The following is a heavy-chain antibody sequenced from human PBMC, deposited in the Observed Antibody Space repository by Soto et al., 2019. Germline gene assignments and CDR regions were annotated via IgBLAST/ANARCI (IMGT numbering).Heavy chain of an antibody. CDR2: ISSYNGNT. D-gene: IGHD3-3*01. CDR3: ARHLRDRRVSSGYYYYFDY. CDR1: GYSFGDYG. J-gene: IGHJ4*02. Sequence: QVRLVQSGAEVKKPGASVKVSCKASGYSFGDYGISWVRQAPGQGLEWMGWISSYNGNTYYAQKFQGRVTMTRDTSTSAAYMELGSLRPDDTAVYFCARHLRDRRVSSGYYYYFDYWGQGTLVTVSS. V-gene: IGHV1-18*01.